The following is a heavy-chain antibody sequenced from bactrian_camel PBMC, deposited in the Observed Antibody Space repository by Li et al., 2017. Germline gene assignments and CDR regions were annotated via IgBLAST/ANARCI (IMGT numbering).Heavy chain of an antibody. D-gene: IGHD2*01. CDR1: GFTYSDYR. CDR2: SDRAGST. V-gene: IGHV3S53*01. CDR3: GGYNGNWDIVY. J-gene: IGHJ4*01. Sequence: VQLVESGGGLVQPGGSLRLSCAASGFTYSDYRMGWFRQAPEKEREGVAESDRAGSTNYAGSVKGRFTASRDNTENRVYLHLISLKTEDMAIYYCGGYNGNWDIVYWGQGTQ.